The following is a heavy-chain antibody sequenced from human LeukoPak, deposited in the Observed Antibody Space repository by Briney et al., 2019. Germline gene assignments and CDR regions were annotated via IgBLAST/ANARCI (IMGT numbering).Heavy chain of an antibody. CDR2: IYHSRST. Sequence: PSETLSLTCAVSGGSISSGGYSWSWIRQPPGKGLEWIGYIYHSRSTYYNPSLKSRVTISVDRSKNQFSLKLSSVTAADTAVYYCARGYYGDPLDYWGQGTLVTVSS. V-gene: IGHV4-30-2*01. CDR1: GGSISSGGYS. J-gene: IGHJ4*02. D-gene: IGHD4-17*01. CDR3: ARGYYGDPLDY.